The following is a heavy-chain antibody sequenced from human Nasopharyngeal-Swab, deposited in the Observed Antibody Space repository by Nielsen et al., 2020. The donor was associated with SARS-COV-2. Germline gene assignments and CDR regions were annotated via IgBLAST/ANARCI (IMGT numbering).Heavy chain of an antibody. CDR3: ARGYRQWLRVDAFDI. V-gene: IGHV3-30-3*01. D-gene: IGHD6-19*01. J-gene: IGHJ3*02. Sequence: GEPLKISCAASGFTFSSYAMHWVRQAPGKGLEWVAVISYDGSNKYYADSVKGRFTISRDNSKNTLYLQMNSLRAEDTAVYYCARGYRQWLRVDAFDIWGQGTMVTVSS. CDR1: GFTFSSYA. CDR2: ISYDGSNK.